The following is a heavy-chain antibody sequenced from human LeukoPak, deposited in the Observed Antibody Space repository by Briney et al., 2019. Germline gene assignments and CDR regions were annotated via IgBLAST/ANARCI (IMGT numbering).Heavy chain of an antibody. V-gene: IGHV4-59*01. CDR1: GGSISTYY. J-gene: IGHJ6*03. CDR2: IYYSGST. D-gene: IGHD1-26*01. CDR3: ARGSATRYYYYMDV. Sequence: SETLSLTCTVSGGSISTYYWNWIRQPPGKGLEWIGYIYYSGSTNYNPSLKSRVTISVDTSKNQFSLNLTSVTAADTAVYYCARGSATRYYYYMDVWGKGTTVTVSS.